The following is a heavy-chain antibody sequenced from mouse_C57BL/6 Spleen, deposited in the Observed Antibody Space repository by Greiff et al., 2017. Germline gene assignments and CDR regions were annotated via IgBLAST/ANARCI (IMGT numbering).Heavy chain of an antibody. Sequence: QVQLQQSGAELVRPGASVKLSCKASGYTFTDYYINWVKQRPGQGLEWIARIYPGSGNTYYNEKFKGKATLTAEKSSSTAYMQLSSLTSEDSAVYFCARSPDSNGVRGYAMDYWGQGTSVTVSS. CDR1: GYTFTDYY. V-gene: IGHV1-76*01. CDR2: IYPGSGNT. CDR3: ARSPDSNGVRGYAMDY. D-gene: IGHD2-5*01. J-gene: IGHJ4*01.